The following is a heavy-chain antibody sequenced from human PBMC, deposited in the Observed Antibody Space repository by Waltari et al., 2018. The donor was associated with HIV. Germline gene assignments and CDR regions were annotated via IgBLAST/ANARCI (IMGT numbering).Heavy chain of an antibody. CDR1: GFTFSDYW. Sequence: EVQLVESGGGLVQPGGSLRLSCAASGFTFSDYWRSWVRQAPGKGLEWVANIKQDGSEKYYVDSVKGRFTISRDNAKNSLYLQMNSLRAEDTAVYYCARDLSIAAAGADYWGQGTLVTVSS. CDR2: IKQDGSEK. CDR3: ARDLSIAAAGADY. J-gene: IGHJ4*02. V-gene: IGHV3-7*01. D-gene: IGHD6-13*01.